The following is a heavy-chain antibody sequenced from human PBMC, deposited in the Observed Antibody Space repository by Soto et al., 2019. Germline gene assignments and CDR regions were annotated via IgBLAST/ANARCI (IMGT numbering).Heavy chain of an antibody. CDR3: ARDFDCSSTSCYDYYYMDV. V-gene: IGHV3-21*01. J-gene: IGHJ6*03. Sequence: GGSLRLSCAASGFTFSSYSMNWVRQAPGKGLEWVSSISSSSSYIYYADSVKGRFTISRDNAKNSLYLQMNSLRAEDTAVYYCARDFDCSSTSCYDYYYMDVWGKGTTVTVSS. CDR2: ISSSSSYI. D-gene: IGHD2-2*01. CDR1: GFTFSSYS.